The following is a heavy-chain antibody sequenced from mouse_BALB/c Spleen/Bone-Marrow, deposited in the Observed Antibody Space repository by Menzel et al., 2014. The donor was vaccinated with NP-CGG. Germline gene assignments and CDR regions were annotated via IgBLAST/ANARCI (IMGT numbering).Heavy chain of an antibody. V-gene: IGHV7-3*02. CDR3: ARYDGYSDNAMDY. D-gene: IGHD2-3*01. CDR1: GFTFTDYY. J-gene: IGHJ4*01. CDR2: IRNKANGYTT. Sequence: EVNVVESGGGLVQPGSSLRLSCATSGFTFTDYYMNWVRQPPGKALGWLGFIRNKANGYTTEFSASVKGRFTISRDNSQSILYLQVNTLRAEDSATYYCARYDGYSDNAMDYWGQGTSVTVSS.